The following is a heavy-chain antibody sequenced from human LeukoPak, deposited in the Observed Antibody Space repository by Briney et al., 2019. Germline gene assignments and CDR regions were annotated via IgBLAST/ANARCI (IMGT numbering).Heavy chain of an antibody. CDR3: ARERNDFWSGYYNWFDP. J-gene: IGHJ5*02. Sequence: GASVKVSCKASGYTFTGYYMHWVRQAPGQGLEWMGRINPNSGGTNYAQKFQGRVTMTRDTSISTAYMELSRLRSDDTAVYYCARERNDFWSGYYNWFDPWGQGTLVTVSS. V-gene: IGHV1-2*06. D-gene: IGHD3-3*01. CDR1: GYTFTGYY. CDR2: INPNSGGT.